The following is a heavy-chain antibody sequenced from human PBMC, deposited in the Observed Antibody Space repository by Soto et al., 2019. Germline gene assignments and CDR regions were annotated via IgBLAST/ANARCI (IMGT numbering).Heavy chain of an antibody. D-gene: IGHD6-6*01. V-gene: IGHV1-69*06. Sequence: QVQLVQSGAEVKKPGSSVKVSCKASGGTFSSYAISWVRQAPGQGLEWMGGIIPIFDTANYAQKFQGRVTITADKSTRTAYMALSSLRSEDTAGYYCATYQAAPSPYYYYGMDVWGQGTTVTVSS. CDR2: IIPIFDTA. J-gene: IGHJ6*02. CDR3: ATYQAAPSPYYYYGMDV. CDR1: GGTFSSYA.